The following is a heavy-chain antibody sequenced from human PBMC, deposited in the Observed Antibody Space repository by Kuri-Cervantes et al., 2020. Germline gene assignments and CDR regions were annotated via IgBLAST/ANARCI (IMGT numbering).Heavy chain of an antibody. J-gene: IGHJ5*02. CDR2: IIPIFGTA. Sequence: SVKVSCKASGGTFSSYDISWVRQAPGEGLEWMGGIIPIFGTADYAQKFQGRVTITTDESPITAYMGLSSLRSADTAVYYCARGTIAAHYWFDPWGQGTLVTVSS. CDR1: GGTFSSYD. CDR3: ARGTIAAHYWFDP. D-gene: IGHD6-6*01. V-gene: IGHV1-69*05.